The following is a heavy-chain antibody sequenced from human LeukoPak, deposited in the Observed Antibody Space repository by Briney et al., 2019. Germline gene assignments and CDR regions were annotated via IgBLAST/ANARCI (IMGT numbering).Heavy chain of an antibody. Sequence: PGGSLRLSCAASGFTFSSYAMHWVRQAPGKGLEWVAVISYDGSNKYYADSVKGRFTISRDNSKNTLYLQMNSLRAEDTAVYYCAGEALSSGYFGPTVGRFDYWGQGTLVTVSS. CDR1: GFTFSSYA. J-gene: IGHJ4*02. CDR3: AGEALSSGYFGPTVGRFDY. CDR2: ISYDGSNK. D-gene: IGHD3-22*01. V-gene: IGHV3-30*04.